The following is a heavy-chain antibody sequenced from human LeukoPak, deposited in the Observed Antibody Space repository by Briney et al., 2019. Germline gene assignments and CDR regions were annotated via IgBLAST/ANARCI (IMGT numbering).Heavy chain of an antibody. CDR3: AKTNGGSCYNAVDY. Sequence: GGSLRLSCAASGFTFSSYAMSWVRQAPGKGLEWVSAISGSGGSTYYADSVKGRFTISRDNSKSTLYLQMNSLRAEDTAVYFCAKTNGGSCYNAVDYWGQGTLVTVSS. CDR2: ISGSGGST. V-gene: IGHV3-23*01. CDR1: GFTFSSYA. D-gene: IGHD2-15*01. J-gene: IGHJ4*02.